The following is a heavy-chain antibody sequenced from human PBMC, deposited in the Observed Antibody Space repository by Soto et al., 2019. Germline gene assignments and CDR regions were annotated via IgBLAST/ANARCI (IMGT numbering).Heavy chain of an antibody. D-gene: IGHD6-6*01. CDR3: ARSIAARRRNCFDP. J-gene: IGHJ5*02. CDR1: VYSFTSYW. CDR2: IYPGDSDT. Sequence: GESLKISCKGSVYSFTSYWIGCVRQMPGKGLEWMGLIYPGDSDTRSSPSFQGHVTIAADKSISTAYLQWSSLKASDTAMYYCARSIAARRRNCFDPWGKGTRVTVSS. V-gene: IGHV5-51*01.